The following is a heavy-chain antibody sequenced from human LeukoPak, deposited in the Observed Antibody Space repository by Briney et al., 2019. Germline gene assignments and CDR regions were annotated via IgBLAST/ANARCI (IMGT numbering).Heavy chain of an antibody. CDR2: IYPGDSDT. D-gene: IGHD1-26*01. J-gene: IGHJ5*01. V-gene: IGHV5-51*01. Sequence: GESLKISCKGSGYSFTSYWIGWVRQMPGGGLAWMGIIYPGDSDTRYSPSFQGQVTISADKSINPAYLQWSSLKASDTAMYYCARRGGSSCFDSWGQGTLVTVSS. CDR3: ARRGGSSCFDS. CDR1: GYSFTSYW.